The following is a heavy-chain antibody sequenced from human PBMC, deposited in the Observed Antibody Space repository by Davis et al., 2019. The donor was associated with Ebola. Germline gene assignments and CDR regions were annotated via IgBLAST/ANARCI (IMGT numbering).Heavy chain of an antibody. CDR3: AGDRPTGGAFDI. J-gene: IGHJ3*02. V-gene: IGHV4-59*01. CDR2: IYYSGST. Sequence: MPSETLSLTCTVSGGSISSYYWSWIRQPPGKGLEWIGYIYYSGSTNYNPSLKSRVTISVDTSKNQFSLKLSSVTAADTAVYYCAGDRPTGGAFDIWGQGTMVTVSS. D-gene: IGHD6-6*01. CDR1: GGSISSYY.